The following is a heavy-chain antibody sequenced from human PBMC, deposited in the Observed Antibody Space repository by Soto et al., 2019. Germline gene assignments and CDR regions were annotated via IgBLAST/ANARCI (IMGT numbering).Heavy chain of an antibody. J-gene: IGHJ6*02. V-gene: IGHV1-3*01. CDR2: INPIFPNT. CDR3: ARDKGRLQLGGNYHYAMDV. D-gene: IGHD5-12*01. CDR1: GYTFTSYA. Sequence: ASVKVSCKASGYTFTSYAMHWVRQAPGQRLEWMGGINPIFPNTNYSQKFQGRVSITRDESTSTAYMELTSLRSEDTAVYYCARDKGRLQLGGNYHYAMDVWGQGTTVTVSS.